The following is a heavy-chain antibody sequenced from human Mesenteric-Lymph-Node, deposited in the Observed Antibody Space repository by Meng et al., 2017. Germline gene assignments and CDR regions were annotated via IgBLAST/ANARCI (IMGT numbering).Heavy chain of an antibody. CDR3: ATFQHIQYYYYGMDV. CDR2: ISAYNGNT. Sequence: ASVKVSCKASGYTFTSYGISWVRQAPGQGLEWMEWISAYNGNTNYAQKLQGRVTMTTDTSTSTAYMELRSLRSEDTAVYYCATFQHIQYYYYGMDVWGQGTTVTVSS. V-gene: IGHV1-18*01. D-gene: IGHD2-21*01. J-gene: IGHJ6*01. CDR1: GYTFTSYG.